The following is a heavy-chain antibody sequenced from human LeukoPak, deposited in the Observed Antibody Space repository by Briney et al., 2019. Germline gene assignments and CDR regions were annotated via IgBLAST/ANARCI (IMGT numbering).Heavy chain of an antibody. V-gene: IGHV3-21*01. D-gene: IGHD6-19*01. CDR2: ISSSSSSI. Sequence: GGSLRLSCAASGFTFSSYSMYWVRQAPGKGLEWVSSISSSSSSIYYADSVKGRFTISRDNAKNSLYLQMNSLRAEDTAVYYCARGSSGWYYFDYWGQGTLVTVSS. CDR1: GFTFSSYS. J-gene: IGHJ4*02. CDR3: ARGSSGWYYFDY.